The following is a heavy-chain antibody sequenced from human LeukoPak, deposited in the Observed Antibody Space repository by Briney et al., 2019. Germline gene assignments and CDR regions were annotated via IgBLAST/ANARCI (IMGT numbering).Heavy chain of an antibody. CDR2: ISSSGNTI. Sequence: GGSLRLSCAASGFTFSSYEMNWARQAPGKGLEWVSYISSSGNTIYYADSVKGRFAISRDNAQNSLYLQLNSLRAEDTAVYYCARGGAARPDYWGQGTLVTVSS. J-gene: IGHJ4*02. D-gene: IGHD6-6*01. CDR3: ARGGAARPDY. CDR1: GFTFSSYE. V-gene: IGHV3-48*03.